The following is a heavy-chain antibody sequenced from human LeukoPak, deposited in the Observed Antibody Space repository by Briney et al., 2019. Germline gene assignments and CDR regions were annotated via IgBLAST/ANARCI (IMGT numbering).Heavy chain of an antibody. D-gene: IGHD6-6*01. J-gene: IGHJ4*02. Sequence: SQTLSLTCTVSGGSISSGSYYWSWIRQPAGKGLEWIGRIYTSGSTNYNPSLKSRVTISVDTSKNQFSLKLSSVTAADTAVYYCARQGGSIAARKVGFDYWGQGTLVTVSS. CDR1: GGSISSGSYY. V-gene: IGHV4-61*02. CDR3: ARQGGSIAARKVGFDY. CDR2: IYTSGST.